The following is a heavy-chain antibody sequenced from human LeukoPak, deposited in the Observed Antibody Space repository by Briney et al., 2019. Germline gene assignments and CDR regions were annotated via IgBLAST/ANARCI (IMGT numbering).Heavy chain of an antibody. J-gene: IGHJ6*04. CDR2: ISSSSSYI. D-gene: IGHD2-2*01. V-gene: IGHV3-21*01. Sequence: GGSLRLSCAASGFTFSSYSMNWVRQAPGKGLEWVSSISSSSSYIYYADSVKGRFTISRDNAKNSLYLQMNSLRAEDTAVYYCARDYCSSTSCYEDYYYGMDVWGKGTTVIVSS. CDR1: GFTFSSYS. CDR3: ARDYCSSTSCYEDYYYGMDV.